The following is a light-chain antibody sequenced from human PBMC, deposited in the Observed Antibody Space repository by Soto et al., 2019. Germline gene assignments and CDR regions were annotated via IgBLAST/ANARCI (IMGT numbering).Light chain of an antibody. CDR2: DAS. J-gene: IGKJ5*01. CDR1: QDISNY. CDR3: QQYDNLPIT. V-gene: IGKV1-33*01. Sequence: IQMTQSPSSRSASVGDRVTITCQASQDISNYLNWYQQKPGKAPKLLIYDASNLETGVPSRFSGSGSGTDFTFTISSLQPEDIATYYCQQYDNLPITFGQGTRLEIK.